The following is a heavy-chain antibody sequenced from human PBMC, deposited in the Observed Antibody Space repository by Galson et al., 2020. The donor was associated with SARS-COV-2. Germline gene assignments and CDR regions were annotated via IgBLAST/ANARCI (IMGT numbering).Heavy chain of an antibody. CDR3: AKSMPGSDYDD. V-gene: IGHV3-23*01. D-gene: IGHD2-21*02. Sequence: GESLKISCAVSGFTFSSYTMHWVRQAPGKGLEWVSAITGRDDNTYYADSVKGRFTISRDTSKNTLFLQMNSLRAEDTAVYYCAKSMPGSDYDDWGQGTLVTVSS. CDR1: GFTFSSYT. CDR2: ITGRDDNT. J-gene: IGHJ4*02.